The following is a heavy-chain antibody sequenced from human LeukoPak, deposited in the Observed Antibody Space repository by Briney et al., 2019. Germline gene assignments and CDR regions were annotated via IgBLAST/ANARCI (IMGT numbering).Heavy chain of an antibody. Sequence: GGSLRLSCAASGFTFSSYAMNWVRQAPGKGLEWLSFITTSSSTIYYADSVRGRFTISRDNAKNSLYLQMNSLRAEDTAVYYCARFNGAGELFGYYYMDVWGKGTTVTVSS. V-gene: IGHV3-48*01. CDR1: GFTFSSYA. CDR2: ITTSSSTI. D-gene: IGHD3-10*01. CDR3: ARFNGAGELFGYYYMDV. J-gene: IGHJ6*03.